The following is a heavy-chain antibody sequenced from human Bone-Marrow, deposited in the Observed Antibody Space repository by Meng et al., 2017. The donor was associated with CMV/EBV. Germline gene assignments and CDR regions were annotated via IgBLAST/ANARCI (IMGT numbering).Heavy chain of an antibody. D-gene: IGHD3-10*01. J-gene: IGHJ4*02. CDR1: AFTISSYA. CDR2: ISGNGDST. Sequence: SAFTISSYALSWVRQAPGKGLAWVSTISGNGDSTFYADSVRGRFSISRDRSKNTLYLQMNSLRAEDTALYYCAKGPNSGIYPYFFDFWGLGTLVTVSS. CDR3: AKGPNSGIYPYFFDF. V-gene: IGHV3-23*01.